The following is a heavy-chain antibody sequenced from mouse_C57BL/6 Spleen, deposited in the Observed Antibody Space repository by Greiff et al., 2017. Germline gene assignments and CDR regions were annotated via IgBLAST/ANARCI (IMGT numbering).Heavy chain of an antibody. J-gene: IGHJ4*01. CDR2: IDPNSGGT. V-gene: IGHV1-72*01. CDR1: GYTFTSYW. CDR3: ARGGEDSYYYAMDY. Sequence: VQLQQPGAELVKPGASVKLSCKASGYTFTSYWMHWVKQRPGRGLEWIGRIDPNSGGTKYNEKFTSKATLTLDKPSSTAYMQLSSLTSEDSAVYYCARGGEDSYYYAMDYWGQGTSVTVSS.